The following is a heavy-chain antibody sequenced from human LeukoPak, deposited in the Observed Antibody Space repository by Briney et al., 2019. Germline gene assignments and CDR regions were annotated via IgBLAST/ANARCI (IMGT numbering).Heavy chain of an antibody. V-gene: IGHV1-69*13. CDR3: AREGPNNYDSSGYYPDAFDI. Sequence: SVEVSCKASGGTFSSYAISWVRQAPGQGLEWMGGIIPIFGTANYAQKFQGRVTITADESTSTAYMELSSLRSEDTAVYYCAREGPNNYDSSGYYPDAFDIWGQGTMVTVSS. D-gene: IGHD3-22*01. J-gene: IGHJ3*02. CDR1: GGTFSSYA. CDR2: IIPIFGTA.